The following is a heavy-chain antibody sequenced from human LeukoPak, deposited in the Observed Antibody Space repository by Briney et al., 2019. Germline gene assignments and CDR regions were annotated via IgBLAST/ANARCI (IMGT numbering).Heavy chain of an antibody. D-gene: IGHD1-26*01. Sequence: GGSLRLSCAASGFTFSSYWMSWVRQAPGKGLEWVAFIRSDGYHTYYADSVKGRFTITRDNSKNTLYLQMNSLRLEDMAVYYCAKPSGSGVDYWGRGTRVTVSS. J-gene: IGHJ4*02. V-gene: IGHV3-30*02. CDR2: IRSDGYHT. CDR3: AKPSGSGVDY. CDR1: GFTFSSYW.